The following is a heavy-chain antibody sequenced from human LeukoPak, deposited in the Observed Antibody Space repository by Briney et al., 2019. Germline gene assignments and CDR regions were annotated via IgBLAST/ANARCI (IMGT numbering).Heavy chain of an antibody. D-gene: IGHD6-19*01. CDR2: IYYSGST. J-gene: IGHJ6*03. Sequence: SETLSLTCTVSGGSISSSSYYWGWIRQPPGKGLEWIGSIYYSGSTYYNPSLKSRVTISVDTSKNQFSLKLSSVTAADTAVYYCARGPGQWLFYYYYYMDVWGKGTTVTVSS. CDR1: GGSISSSSYY. V-gene: IGHV4-39*07. CDR3: ARGPGQWLFYYYYYMDV.